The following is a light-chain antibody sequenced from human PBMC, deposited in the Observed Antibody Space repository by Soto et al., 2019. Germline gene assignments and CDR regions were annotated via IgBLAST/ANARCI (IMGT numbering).Light chain of an antibody. CDR3: QQDNSWPPDGT. V-gene: IGKV3-15*01. J-gene: IGKJ1*01. CDR2: GAS. Sequence: EIVLTQSPATLSVSPGERATLSCRASQSVASSLAWYQQKPVQAPRLLIYGASTRATGISGRFSGSGSGTEFTLSINSLQSEDFAVYYCQQDNSWPPDGTFGQGTKVDI. CDR1: QSVASS.